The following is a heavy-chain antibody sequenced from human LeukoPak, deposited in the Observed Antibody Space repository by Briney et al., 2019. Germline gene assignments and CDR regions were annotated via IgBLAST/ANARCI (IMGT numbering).Heavy chain of an antibody. D-gene: IGHD3-22*01. CDR1: GYTLTDYY. CDR3: ARVGYYESSGYYEY. V-gene: IGHV1-2*06. J-gene: IGHJ4*02. Sequence: ASVKVSCKASGYTLTDYYMHWVRQAPGQGLEWVGRINPNSGGTNYAQKFQGRVTMTRGTSISTVYMELSRLRSDDTAVYYCARVGYYESSGYYEYWGQGTLVTVSS. CDR2: INPNSGGT.